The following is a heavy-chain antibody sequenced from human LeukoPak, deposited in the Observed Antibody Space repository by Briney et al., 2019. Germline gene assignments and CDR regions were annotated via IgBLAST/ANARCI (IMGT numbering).Heavy chain of an antibody. Sequence: ASVKVSCKASGYTFTSYYMHWVRQAPGQGLEWMGIISPSGGSTSYAQKFQGRVTTTRDTSTSTVYMELSSLRSEDTAVYYCAGSSAPGDYYYYGMDVWGQGTTVTVSS. CDR1: GYTFTSYY. V-gene: IGHV1-46*01. CDR3: AGSSAPGDYYYYGMDV. CDR2: ISPSGGST. D-gene: IGHD3-10*01. J-gene: IGHJ6*02.